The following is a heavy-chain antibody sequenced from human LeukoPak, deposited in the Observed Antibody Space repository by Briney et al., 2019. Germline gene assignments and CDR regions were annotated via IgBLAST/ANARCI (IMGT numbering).Heavy chain of an antibody. CDR2: IISSGSTI. CDR3: ARRDYYGSGSSHHYYMDV. J-gene: IGHJ6*03. CDR1: GFTFSDYY. V-gene: IGHV3-11*01. Sequence: PGGSLRLSCATSGFTFSDYYMSWIRQAPGKGLEWVSYIISSGSTIYYADSVKGRFTISRDNAKNSLYLQMNSLRAEDTAVYYCARRDYYGSGSSHHYYMDVWGKGTTVTVSS. D-gene: IGHD3-10*01.